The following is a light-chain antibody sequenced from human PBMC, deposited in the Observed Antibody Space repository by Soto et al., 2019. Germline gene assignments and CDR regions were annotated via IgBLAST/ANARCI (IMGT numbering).Light chain of an antibody. V-gene: IGKV3-11*01. CDR1: ESVSSY. Sequence: EIVLTQSPATLSLSPGERATLSCRASESVSSYLAWFQQKPGQAPRLLIYDASNRATGVPARFSGSGSGTECTLTISSLEPEDFAVYYCQQRSNCPQTFGQGTKLEIK. J-gene: IGKJ2*01. CDR3: QQRSNCPQT. CDR2: DAS.